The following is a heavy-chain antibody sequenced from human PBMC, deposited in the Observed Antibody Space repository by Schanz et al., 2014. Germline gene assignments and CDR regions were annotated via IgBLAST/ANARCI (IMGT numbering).Heavy chain of an antibody. J-gene: IGHJ4*02. Sequence: QVQLVQSGAEVKKPGASVKVSCKASGYTFTSYYMHWVRQAPGQGLEWMGIINPSGGSTSYAQKFQGRVTMTRDTSTSTVYMGLSSLRSEDTAVYYCARDGEAAAGCDYWGQGTLVTVSS. CDR2: INPSGGST. CDR3: ARDGEAAAGCDY. CDR1: GYTFTSYY. D-gene: IGHD6-13*01. V-gene: IGHV1-46*03.